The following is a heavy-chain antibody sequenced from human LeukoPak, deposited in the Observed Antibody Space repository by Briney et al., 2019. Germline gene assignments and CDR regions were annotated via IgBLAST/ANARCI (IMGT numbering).Heavy chain of an antibody. CDR1: GYTFTSYD. V-gene: IGHV1-69*10. Sequence: ASVNVSCKASGYTFTSYDINWVRQATGQGLEWMGGLDPEDGETIYAQKFQGRVTITADKSTSTAYMELSSLRSEDTAVYYCARDFGGYYLNYWGQGTLVTVSS. CDR3: ARDFGGYYLNY. D-gene: IGHD3-3*01. CDR2: LDPEDGET. J-gene: IGHJ4*02.